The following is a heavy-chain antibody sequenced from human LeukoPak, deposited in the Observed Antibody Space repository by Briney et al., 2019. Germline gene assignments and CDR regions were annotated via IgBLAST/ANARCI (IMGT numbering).Heavy chain of an antibody. J-gene: IGHJ4*02. CDR2: INSDWSDT. D-gene: IGHD7-27*01. Sequence: GGALRLSCAASGFTFSSYWMHWVRQAPGKGLVWVSRINSDWSDTSHADSAEGRFHISRDNAKNTLYLQMNSLRAEDTSVYYCARVPKVTGGFDYWGQATLVSVSS. CDR1: GFTFSSYW. V-gene: IGHV3-74*01. CDR3: ARVPKVTGGFDY.